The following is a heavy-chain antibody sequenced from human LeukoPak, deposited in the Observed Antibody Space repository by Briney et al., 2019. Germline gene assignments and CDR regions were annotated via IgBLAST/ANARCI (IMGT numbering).Heavy chain of an antibody. CDR3: ARDAPWSEGSGPGGMDV. Sequence: NPSETLSLTCAVYGGSFSGYYWSWIRQPPGKGLEWIGEINHSGSTNYNPSLKSRVTISVDTSKNQFSLKLSSVTAADTAVYYCARDAPWSEGSGPGGMDVWGQGTTVTVSS. D-gene: IGHD3-3*01. CDR1: GGSFSGYY. V-gene: IGHV4-34*01. CDR2: INHSGST. J-gene: IGHJ6*02.